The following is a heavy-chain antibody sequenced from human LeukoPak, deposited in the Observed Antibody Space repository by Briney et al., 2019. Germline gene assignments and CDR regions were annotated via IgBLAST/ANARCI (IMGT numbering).Heavy chain of an antibody. CDR3: ARDAGYCGVTNCHPLYVFDL. CDR1: GYTFTGYF. Sequence: GASVNVSCKTSGYTFTGYFIHWVRQAPGQGPEWMGWINPNSGAATYAQKFLGRVTMTRDTSINIASMELSRLRSDDTAVYYCARDAGYCGVTNCHPLYVFDLWGQGTMVTVST. D-gene: IGHD2-15*01. V-gene: IGHV1-2*02. CDR2: INPNSGAA. J-gene: IGHJ3*01.